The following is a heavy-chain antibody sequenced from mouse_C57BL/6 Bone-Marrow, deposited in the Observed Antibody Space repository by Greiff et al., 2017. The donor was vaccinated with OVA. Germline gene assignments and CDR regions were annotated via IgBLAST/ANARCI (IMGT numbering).Heavy chain of an antibody. CDR2: ISYSGST. CDR1: GYSITSGHD. Sequence: DVKLQESGPGMVKPSQSLSLTCTVTGYSITSGHDWHWIRHFPGNKLEWMGYISYSGSTNYNPSLKSRISITHDTSKNHFFLKLNSVTTEDTATYYCARESNYAFDYWGQGTTLTVSS. V-gene: IGHV3-1*01. J-gene: IGHJ2*01. D-gene: IGHD2-5*01. CDR3: ARESNYAFDY.